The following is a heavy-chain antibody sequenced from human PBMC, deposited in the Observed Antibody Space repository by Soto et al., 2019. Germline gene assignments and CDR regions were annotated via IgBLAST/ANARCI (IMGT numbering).Heavy chain of an antibody. J-gene: IGHJ5*02. CDR1: GFTFSSYE. V-gene: IGHV3-48*03. Sequence: HPGGSLRLSCAASGFTFSSYEMNWVRQAPGKGLEWVSYISSSGSTIYYADSVKGRFTISRDNAKNSLYLQMNSLRAEDTAVYYCARGGWLQLSWFDPWGQGTLVTVSS. CDR3: ARGGWLQLSWFDP. D-gene: IGHD5-12*01. CDR2: ISSSGSTI.